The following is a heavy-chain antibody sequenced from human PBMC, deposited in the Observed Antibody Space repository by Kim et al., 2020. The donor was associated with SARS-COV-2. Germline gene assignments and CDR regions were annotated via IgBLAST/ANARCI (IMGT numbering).Heavy chain of an antibody. CDR1: GFTFSNYG. CDR2: IWYDGSKK. CDR3: ARSFPTPGDYDILTGYSPGGTNFDY. V-gene: IGHV3-33*01. J-gene: IGHJ4*02. D-gene: IGHD3-9*01. Sequence: GGSLRLSCAASGFTFSNYGMHWVRQAPGKGLEWVAVIWYDGSKKHYADSVKGRFTISRDNSKNTLYLQMNSLRAEDTAVYYCARSFPTPGDYDILTGYSPGGTNFDYWGQGTLVTVSS.